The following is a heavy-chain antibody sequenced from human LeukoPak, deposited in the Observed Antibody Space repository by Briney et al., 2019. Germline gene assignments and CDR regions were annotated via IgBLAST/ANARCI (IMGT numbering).Heavy chain of an antibody. CDR2: ISAYNGNT. D-gene: IGHD3-9*01. J-gene: IGHJ4*02. CDR3: ARDDDILTGKGVDY. CDR1: GYTFTSYG. V-gene: IGHV1-18*01. Sequence: ASVKVSCKASGYTFTSYGISWVRQAPGQGLEWMGWISAYNGNTNYARKLQGRVTMTTDTSTSTAYMELRSLRSDDTAVYYCARDDDILTGKGVDYWGQGTLVTVSS.